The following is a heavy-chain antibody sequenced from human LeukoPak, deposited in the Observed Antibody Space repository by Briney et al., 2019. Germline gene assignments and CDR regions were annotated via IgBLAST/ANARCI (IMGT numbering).Heavy chain of an antibody. CDR1: GYTFTSYY. V-gene: IGHV1-8*01. J-gene: IGHJ4*02. Sequence: ASVKVSCKASGYTFTSYYMHWVRQATGQGFEWMGWMNPNSGNTGYAQKFQGRVTMTRNTSISTAYMELSSLRSEDTAVYYCATLGGPYITMVRGVILCPSWGQGTLVTVSS. D-gene: IGHD3-10*01. CDR3: ATLGGPYITMVRGVILCPS. CDR2: MNPNSGNT.